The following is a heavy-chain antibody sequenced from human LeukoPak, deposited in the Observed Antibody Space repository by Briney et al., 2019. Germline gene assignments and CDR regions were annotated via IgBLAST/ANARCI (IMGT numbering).Heavy chain of an antibody. CDR1: GGSFGGYF. D-gene: IGHD3-10*01. Sequence: SETLSLTCAVYGGSFGGYFWSWIRQPPGKGLEWIGDINYSGSTNYNPSLESRVTISVDTSKNQFSLRLSSVTAADTAMYYCAREDSSGNHFDYWGQGTLVTVSS. CDR3: AREDSSGNHFDY. CDR2: INYSGST. J-gene: IGHJ4*02. V-gene: IGHV4-34*01.